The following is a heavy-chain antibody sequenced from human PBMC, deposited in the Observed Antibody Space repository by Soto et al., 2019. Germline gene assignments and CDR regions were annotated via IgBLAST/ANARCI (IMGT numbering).Heavy chain of an antibody. CDR3: ARGKTTVTTHGMDV. V-gene: IGHV4-39*01. CDR1: GGSISSSSYY. Sequence: SETLSLTCTVSGGSISSSSYYWGWIRQPPGKGLEWIGSIYYSGSTYYNPSLKSRVTISVDTSKNQFSLKLSSVTAADTAVYYCARGKTTVTTHGMDVWGQGTTVTVSS. D-gene: IGHD4-17*01. J-gene: IGHJ6*02. CDR2: IYYSGST.